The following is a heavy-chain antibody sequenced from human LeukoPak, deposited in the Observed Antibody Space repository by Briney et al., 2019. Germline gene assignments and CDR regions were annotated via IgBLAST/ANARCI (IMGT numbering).Heavy chain of an antibody. CDR2: IIGSGGIT. J-gene: IGHJ4*02. CDR1: GFTFSSYS. D-gene: IGHD3-3*01. V-gene: IGHV3-23*01. Sequence: PGGSLRLSCAASGFTFSSYSMNWVRQAPGKGLEWISGIIGSGGITYYADSVKGRFTISRDNSKNTLYLQIYSLRAGDTAVYYCAKDDALIRFNDWGQGTLVTVSS. CDR3: AKDDALIRFND.